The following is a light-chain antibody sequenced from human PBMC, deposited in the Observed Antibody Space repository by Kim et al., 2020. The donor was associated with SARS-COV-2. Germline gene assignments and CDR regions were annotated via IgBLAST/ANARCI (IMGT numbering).Light chain of an antibody. CDR3: QQSYITPFT. J-gene: IGKJ3*01. V-gene: IGKV1-39*01. Sequence: DIQMTQSPSSLSASVGDRVTITCRTSQSISSHLNWYHQKPGRAPKPLIYAASTLQGGVPSRFSGSGSETDFTLTISSLQPEDFATYFCQQSYITPFTFGPGTKVDIK. CDR2: AAS. CDR1: QSISSH.